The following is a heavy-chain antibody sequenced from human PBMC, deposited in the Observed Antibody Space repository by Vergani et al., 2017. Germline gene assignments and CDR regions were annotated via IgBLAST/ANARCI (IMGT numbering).Heavy chain of an antibody. CDR3: ARAKRGRLAVSATDS. Sequence: QEQLVQSGSELKKPGASVKVSCKASGYSFNNYAIHWVRQAPGQGLEWMGWINHTTGNPTYARAFTGRFVFSLDTSISTAYLQIGSLKAEDTAVYFCARAKRGRLAVSATDSWGQGTLLTVSS. CDR2: INHTTGNP. J-gene: IGHJ4*02. V-gene: IGHV7-4-1*01. CDR1: GYSFNNYA. D-gene: IGHD6-19*01.